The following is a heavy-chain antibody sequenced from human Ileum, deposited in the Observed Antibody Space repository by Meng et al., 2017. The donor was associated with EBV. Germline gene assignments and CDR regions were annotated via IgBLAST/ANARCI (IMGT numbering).Heavy chain of an antibody. CDR3: ARNVPGTSAYYD. Sequence: QVRLQEPGPVLVKPSDTLSLACAVSGYSISSTNWWGWIRQPPGKGLEWIGYIYYSGSTSYNPSLKSRVTMSVDTSKNQFSLNLNSVTAVDTAVYYCARNVPGTSAYYDWGQGTLVTVSS. CDR1: GYSISSTNW. J-gene: IGHJ4*02. V-gene: IGHV4-28*01. D-gene: IGHD3-22*01. CDR2: IYYSGST.